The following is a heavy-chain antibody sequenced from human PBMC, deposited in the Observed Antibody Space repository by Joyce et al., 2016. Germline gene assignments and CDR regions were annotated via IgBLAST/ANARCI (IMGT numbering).Heavy chain of an antibody. CDR2: IAYDGSNK. CDR1: GFTFSSYA. V-gene: IGHV3-30*04. D-gene: IGHD3-3*01. J-gene: IGHJ4*02. Sequence: QVQLVESGGGVVQPGRSLRLSCAASGFTFSSYAMHWVRQAPGKGREWVAVIAYDGSNKYQSDSVKGRFIISRDNSKNTLYLQMNSLRAEDTAVYYCARVGLRFLEWPYYFDYWGQGTLVTVSS. CDR3: ARVGLRFLEWPYYFDY.